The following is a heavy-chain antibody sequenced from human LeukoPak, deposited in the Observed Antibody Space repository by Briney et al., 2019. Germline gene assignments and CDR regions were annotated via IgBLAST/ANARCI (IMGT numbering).Heavy chain of an antibody. CDR3: ARERSITGDYYGLDV. CDR2: ISHGGTNK. Sequence: GVSLTLSCAASGFTFNSYPVYWLRQAPGKGLEWVAAISHGGTNKFHADSVKGRFTIFRDNSKNTLYLQMNSLKAEDTAVYHCARERSITGDYYGLDVWGQGTTVTVSS. D-gene: IGHD6-6*01. CDR1: GFTFNSYP. V-gene: IGHV3-30-3*01. J-gene: IGHJ6*01.